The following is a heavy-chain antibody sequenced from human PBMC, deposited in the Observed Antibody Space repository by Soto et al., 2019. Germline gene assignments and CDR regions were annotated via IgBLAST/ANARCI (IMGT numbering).Heavy chain of an antibody. V-gene: IGHV3-11*06. Sequence: QVQLVESGGGLVKPGGSLRLSCAASGFTFSDYYMNWIRQAPGKGLEWVSYISSSSSYTNYADSVKGRFTISRDNAKNSLYLQMNSLRAEDTAVYYCARAHTAYYYGMDVWGQGTTVTVSS. CDR1: GFTFSDYY. CDR2: ISSSSSYT. CDR3: ARAHTAYYYGMDV. J-gene: IGHJ6*02.